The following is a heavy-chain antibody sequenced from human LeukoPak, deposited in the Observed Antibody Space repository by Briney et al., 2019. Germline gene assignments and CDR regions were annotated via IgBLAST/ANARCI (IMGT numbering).Heavy chain of an antibody. D-gene: IGHD6-6*01. V-gene: IGHV3-11*06. CDR2: ISSSSSYI. J-gene: IGHJ4*02. CDR1: GFTFSDYY. Sequence: PGGSLRLSCAASGFTFSDYYMSWIRQAPGKGLEWVSSISSSSSYIYYADSVKGRFTISRDNAKNSLYLQMNSLRAEDTAVYYCARAGPSGAARIDYWGQGTLVTVSS. CDR3: ARAGPSGAARIDY.